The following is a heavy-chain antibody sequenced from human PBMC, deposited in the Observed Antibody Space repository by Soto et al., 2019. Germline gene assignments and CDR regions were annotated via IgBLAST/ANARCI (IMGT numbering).Heavy chain of an antibody. CDR1: GYTFTSYY. V-gene: IGHV1-46*01. CDR2: INPSGGST. D-gene: IGHD1-1*01. Sequence: QVQLVQSGAEVKKPGASVKVSCKASGYTFTSYYMHWVRQAPGQGLEWMGIINPSGGSTSYAQKFQGRVTMTRDTSTSTVYMELSSLRSEDTAVYSCALEPGFGFHYWGQGTLVTVSS. CDR3: ALEPGFGFHY. J-gene: IGHJ4*02.